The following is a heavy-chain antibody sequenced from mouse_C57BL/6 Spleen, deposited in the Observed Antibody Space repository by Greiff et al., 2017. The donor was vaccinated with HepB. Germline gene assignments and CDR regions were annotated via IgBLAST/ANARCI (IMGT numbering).Heavy chain of an antibody. D-gene: IGHD1-1*01. CDR3: ARRASHGSSNGGFAY. J-gene: IGHJ3*01. CDR2: IDPSDSYT. CDR1: GYTFTSYW. Sequence: QVQLQQPGAELVMPGASVKLSCKASGYTFTSYWMHWVKQRPGQGLEWIGEIDPSDSYTNYNQKFKGKSTLTVEKSSSTAYMQLSSLTSEDSAVYYWARRASHGSSNGGFAYWGQGTLVTVSA. V-gene: IGHV1-69*01.